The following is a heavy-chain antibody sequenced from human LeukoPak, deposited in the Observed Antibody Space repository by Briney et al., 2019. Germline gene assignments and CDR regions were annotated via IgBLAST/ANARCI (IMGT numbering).Heavy chain of an antibody. CDR1: GFTFGDYA. CDR2: IRSKAYGGTT. V-gene: IGHV3-49*04. J-gene: IGHJ4*02. D-gene: IGHD3-3*01. CDR3: TRGLYYDFWSGYYVD. Sequence: GGSLRLSCTASGFTFGDYAMSWVRQAPGKGLEWVGFIRSKAYGGTTEYAASVKGRITISRDDSKSIAYLQMNSLKTEDTAVYYCTRGLYYDFWSGYYVDWGQGTLVTVSS.